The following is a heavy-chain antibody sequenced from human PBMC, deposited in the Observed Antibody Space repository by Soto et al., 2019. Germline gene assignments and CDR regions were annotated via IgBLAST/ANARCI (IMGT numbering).Heavy chain of an antibody. CDR3: AREKGGYSYGYFDY. V-gene: IGHV4-59*01. CDR2: IYYSGST. Sequence: SETLSLTCTVSGGSISSYYWRWIRQPPGKGLEWIGYIYYSGSTNYNPSLKSRVTISVDTSKNQFSLKLSSVTAADTAVYYCAREKGGYSYGYFDYWGQGTLVTVSS. CDR1: GGSISSYY. D-gene: IGHD5-18*01. J-gene: IGHJ4*02.